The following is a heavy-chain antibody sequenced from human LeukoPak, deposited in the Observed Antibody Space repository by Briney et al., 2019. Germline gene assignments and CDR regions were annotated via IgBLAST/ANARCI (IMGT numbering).Heavy chain of an antibody. CDR2: INPSGGST. V-gene: IGHV1-46*01. CDR1: GYTFTSYY. D-gene: IGHD6-13*01. CDR3: ARAVEAAAGAEYFQH. Sequence: ASVKVSCKASGYTFTSYYMHWVRQAPGQGLEWMGIINPSGGSTSYAQKFQGRVTMTRDTSTSTVYMELSSLRSEDTAVYYCARAVEAAAGAEYFQHWSQGTLVTVSS. J-gene: IGHJ1*01.